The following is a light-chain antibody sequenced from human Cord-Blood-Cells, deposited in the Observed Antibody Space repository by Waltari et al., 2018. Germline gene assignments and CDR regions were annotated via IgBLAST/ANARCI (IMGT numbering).Light chain of an antibody. J-gene: IGKJ2*01. CDR3: QQSYSTPYT. V-gene: IGKV1-39*01. Sequence: IQMPKSPSSLSASVGARVTITCRASQSISSYLNWYQQKPGKAPKLLIYAASSLQSGVPSRFSGSGSGTDFTLTISSLQPEDFATYYCQQSYSTPYTFGQGTKLEIK. CDR1: QSISSY. CDR2: AAS.